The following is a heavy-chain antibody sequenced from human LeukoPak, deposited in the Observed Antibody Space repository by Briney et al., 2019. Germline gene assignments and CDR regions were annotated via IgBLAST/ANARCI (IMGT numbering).Heavy chain of an antibody. CDR3: ARGRMYYDFWSGYYTTRQSYYYYMDV. D-gene: IGHD3-3*01. CDR1: GGSFSGYY. CDR2: INHSGST. J-gene: IGHJ6*03. V-gene: IGHV4-34*01. Sequence: SETLSLTCAVYGGSFSGYYWSWIRQPPGKGLEWIGEINHSGSTNYNSSLKSRVTISVDTSKNQFSLKLSSVTAADTAVYYCARGRMYYDFWSGYYTTRQSYYYYMDVWGKGTTVTVSS.